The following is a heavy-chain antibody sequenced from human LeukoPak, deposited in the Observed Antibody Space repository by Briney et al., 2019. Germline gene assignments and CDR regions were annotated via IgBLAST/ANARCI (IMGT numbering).Heavy chain of an antibody. CDR1: GFTFDDYA. V-gene: IGHV3-9*01. J-gene: IGHJ4*02. CDR3: AKPARTDYADY. CDR2: ISWNSGSI. Sequence: GGSLRLSCAASGFTFDDYAMHWVRQAPGKGLEWVSGISWNSGSIGYADSVKGRFTISRDNSKNTLFLQMNSLRAEDTAVYYCAKPARTDYADYWGQGTLVTVSS. D-gene: IGHD1-14*01.